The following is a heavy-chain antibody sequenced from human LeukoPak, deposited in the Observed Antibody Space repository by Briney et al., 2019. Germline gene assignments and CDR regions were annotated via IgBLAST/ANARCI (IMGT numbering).Heavy chain of an antibody. CDR3: ARAGSGSGWYFDY. D-gene: IGHD6-19*01. CDR1: GYTFTGYY. Sequence: ASVKVSCKASGYTFTGYYMHWVRQAPGQGLEWMGWINPNSGSTNYAQQFQGRVAMTTDTSTTTAYMELRGLRFNDTAVYYCARAGSGSGWYFDYWGHGTLVTVSS. CDR2: INPNSGST. J-gene: IGHJ4*01. V-gene: IGHV1-2*02.